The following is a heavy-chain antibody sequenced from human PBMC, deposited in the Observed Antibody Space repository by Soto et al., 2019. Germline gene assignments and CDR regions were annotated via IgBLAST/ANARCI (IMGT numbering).Heavy chain of an antibody. CDR1: GGTFSSYA. V-gene: IGHV1-69*01. Sequence: QVQLVQSGAEVKKPGSSVKVSCQASGGTFSSYAISWVRQAPGQGVEWMGGIIPIFGTANYAQKFQGRVTSTGDESKSTAYMELSSLRSEDTAVYYCARVGGASIAARPSFDYWGQGTLVTVSS. J-gene: IGHJ4*02. CDR2: IIPIFGTA. D-gene: IGHD6-6*01. CDR3: ARVGGASIAARPSFDY.